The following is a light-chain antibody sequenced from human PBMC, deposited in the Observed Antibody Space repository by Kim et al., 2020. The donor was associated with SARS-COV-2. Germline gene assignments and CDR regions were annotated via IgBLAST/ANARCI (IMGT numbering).Light chain of an antibody. Sequence: DIQMTQSPSSLSASVGDRVTITCRASQSISSYLNWYQQKPGKAPKLLIYAASSSQSGVPSRFSGSGSGTDLTLTISSLQPEDFATYYCQQSYSTPPWTFGQGTKVDIK. CDR1: QSISSY. CDR3: QQSYSTPPWT. CDR2: AAS. J-gene: IGKJ1*01. V-gene: IGKV1-39*01.